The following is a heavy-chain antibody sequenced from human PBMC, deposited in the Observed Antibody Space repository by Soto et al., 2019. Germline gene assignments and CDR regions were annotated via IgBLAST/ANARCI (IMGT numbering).Heavy chain of an antibody. CDR1: GYTFTIYT. CDR2: INAGNGDT. D-gene: IGHD6-13*01. J-gene: IGHJ4*02. CDR3: ARDRITAAGTHY. V-gene: IGHV1-3*01. Sequence: ASLKVSCKSSGYTFTIYTLHWVRQAPGQSLEWMGCINAGNGDTKYSLKFQDRVTITRDTSASTAYMEVSSLRSEDTAIYYCARDRITAAGTHYWGQGTLVTVS.